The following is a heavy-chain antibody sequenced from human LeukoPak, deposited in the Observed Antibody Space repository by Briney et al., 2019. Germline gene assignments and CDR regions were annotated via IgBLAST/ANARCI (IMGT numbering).Heavy chain of an antibody. D-gene: IGHD3-10*01. CDR3: ARDGITMVPWLVYMDV. Sequence: GGSLRLSCAASGFTFSSYWMSWVRQAPGKGLEWVANIKQDGSEKYYVDSVKGRFTISRDNAKNSLYLQMNSLRAEDTAVYYCARDGITMVPWLVYMDVWGKGTTVTVFS. CDR2: IKQDGSEK. CDR1: GFTFSSYW. V-gene: IGHV3-7*01. J-gene: IGHJ6*03.